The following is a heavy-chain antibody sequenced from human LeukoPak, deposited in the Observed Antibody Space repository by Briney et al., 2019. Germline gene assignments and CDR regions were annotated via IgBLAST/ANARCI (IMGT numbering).Heavy chain of an antibody. J-gene: IGHJ6*02. CDR2: IWYDGSNK. Sequence: PGGSLKLSCAASGFTFSSYGMHWVRQAPGKGLEWVAVIWYDGSNKYYADSVKGRFTISRDNSKNTLYLQMNSLRAEDTAVYYCAREVMTAPREYYYGMDVWGQGTTVTVSS. V-gene: IGHV3-33*08. CDR3: AREVMTAPREYYYGMDV. D-gene: IGHD2-21*02. CDR1: GFTFSSYG.